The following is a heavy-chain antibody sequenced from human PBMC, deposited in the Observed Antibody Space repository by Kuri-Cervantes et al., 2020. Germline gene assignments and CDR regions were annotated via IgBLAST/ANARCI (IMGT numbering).Heavy chain of an antibody. V-gene: IGHV4-59*13. J-gene: IGHJ4*02. CDR2: IYYSGST. Sequence: SETLSLTCTVSGGSISSYYWSWIRQPPGKGLEWIGYIYYSGSTNYNPSLKSRVTISVDTSKNQFSLKLSSVTAADTAVYYCARAHYDILIDQSLDIDYWGQGTLVTVSS. CDR1: GGSISSYY. CDR3: ARAHYDILIDQSLDIDY. D-gene: IGHD3-9*01.